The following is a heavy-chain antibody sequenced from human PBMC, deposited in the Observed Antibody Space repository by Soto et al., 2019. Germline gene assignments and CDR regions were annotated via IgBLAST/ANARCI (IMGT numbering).Heavy chain of an antibody. Sequence: ASVKVSCKASGYTFTNYDINWVRQATGQGLEWMGWMNPNSGNTGYAQKFQGRVTMTRNTSISTAYMELSSLRSEDTAVYYCARVGGYCSGGSCYSYYYMDVWGKGTTVTVSS. CDR2: MNPNSGNT. D-gene: IGHD2-15*01. V-gene: IGHV1-8*01. CDR1: GYTFTNYD. J-gene: IGHJ6*03. CDR3: ARVGGYCSGGSCYSYYYMDV.